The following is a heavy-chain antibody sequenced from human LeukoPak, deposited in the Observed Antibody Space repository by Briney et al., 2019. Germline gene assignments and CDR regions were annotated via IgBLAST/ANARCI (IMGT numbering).Heavy chain of an antibody. J-gene: IGHJ6*02. V-gene: IGHV1-58*02. CDR1: GFTFTSSA. Sequence: SVKVSCKASGFTFTSSAMQWVRQSRGQRLEWIGWIVVGSGNTNYAQKFQERVTITRDMSTSTAYMELSSLRSEDTAVYYCAADCRYCSGGSSTYYYYGMDVWGQGTTVTVSS. D-gene: IGHD2-15*01. CDR2: IVVGSGNT. CDR3: AADCRYCSGGSSTYYYYGMDV.